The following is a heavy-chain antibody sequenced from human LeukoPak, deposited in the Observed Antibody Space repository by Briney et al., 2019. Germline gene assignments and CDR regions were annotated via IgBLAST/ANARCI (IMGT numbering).Heavy chain of an antibody. CDR3: ARDSQAVALDY. Sequence: PGGSLRLSCAASGFTFSSYAMSWVRQAPGKGLEWVSSISGSGDSTYYADSVKGRSTISSDNSKNTLYLQMGSLRAEDMAVYYCARDSQAVALDYWGQGTLVTVSS. V-gene: IGHV3-23*01. CDR2: ISGSGDST. CDR1: GFTFSSYA. J-gene: IGHJ4*02. D-gene: IGHD6-19*01.